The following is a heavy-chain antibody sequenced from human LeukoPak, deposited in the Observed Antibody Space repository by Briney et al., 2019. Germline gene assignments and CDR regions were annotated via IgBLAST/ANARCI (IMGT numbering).Heavy chain of an antibody. Sequence: SETLSLTCAVYGGSFSGYYWSWIRQPPGKGLEWIGYIIYSGSTNYNPSLKSRVTISVDTSKNQFSLKLSSVTAADTAVYYCARCLQGYDILTGPYYYYYMDVWGKGTTVTVSS. CDR3: ARCLQGYDILTGPYYYYYMDV. D-gene: IGHD3-9*01. CDR2: IIYSGST. V-gene: IGHV4-59*01. J-gene: IGHJ6*03. CDR1: GGSFSGYY.